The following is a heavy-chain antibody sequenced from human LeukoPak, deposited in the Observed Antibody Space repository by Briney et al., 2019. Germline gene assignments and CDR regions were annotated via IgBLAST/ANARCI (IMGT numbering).Heavy chain of an antibody. CDR1: GGSISSGSYY. D-gene: IGHD3-22*01. CDR2: IYTSGST. J-gene: IGHJ6*03. V-gene: IGHV4-61*02. CDR3: AEFRTDRNYYMDV. Sequence: PSQTLSLTCTVSGGSISSGSYYWSWIRQPAGKGLEWIGRIYTSGSTNYNPSLKGRVTISVDTSKNQFSLKLSSVTAADTAVYYCAEFRTDRNYYMDVWGKGTTVTVSS.